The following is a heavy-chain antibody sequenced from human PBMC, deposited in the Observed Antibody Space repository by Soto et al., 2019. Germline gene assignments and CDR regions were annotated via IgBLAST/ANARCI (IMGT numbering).Heavy chain of an antibody. J-gene: IGHJ5*02. CDR1: GFTFSSYS. CDR2: ISSSSSTI. Sequence: GGSLRLSCAASGFTFSSYSMNWVRQAPGKGLEWVSYISSSSSTIYYADSVKGQFTISRDNAKNSLYLQMNSLRDEDTAVYYCASGRFDSSWYNWFDPWGQGTLVTVSS. D-gene: IGHD6-13*01. CDR3: ASGRFDSSWYNWFDP. V-gene: IGHV3-48*02.